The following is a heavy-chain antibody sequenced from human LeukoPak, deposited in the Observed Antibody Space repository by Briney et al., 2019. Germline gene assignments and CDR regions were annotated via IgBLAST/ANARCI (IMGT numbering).Heavy chain of an antibody. CDR1: GGSISSGDYY. CDR2: IYYSGRP. J-gene: IGHJ5*02. V-gene: IGHV4-31*03. Sequence: PSETLSLTCTVSGGSISSGDYYWSWIRRDQGKGLEWIGYIYYSGRPYYNPSLKSRVTISIDTSKNQFSLKLSSVTAADTAVYYCARASDYISGNWLDPWGQGMQVTVSS. D-gene: IGHD4-11*01. CDR3: ARASDYISGNWLDP.